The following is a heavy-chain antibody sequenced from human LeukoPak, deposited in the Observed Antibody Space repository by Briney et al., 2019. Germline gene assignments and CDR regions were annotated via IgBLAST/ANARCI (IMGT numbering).Heavy chain of an antibody. CDR1: GYSFNTYG. J-gene: IGHJ4*02. Sequence: ASVKVSCKASGYSFNTYGISWVRQAPGQGLEWMGWISVYNDKRNAAQKFQDRFSMTTETSTKTAYMELRSLRSDDTAVYYCARAGFTIVRAYFDYWGQGTLVTVSS. CDR2: ISVYNDKR. CDR3: ARAGFTIVRAYFDY. V-gene: IGHV1-18*01. D-gene: IGHD3-10*01.